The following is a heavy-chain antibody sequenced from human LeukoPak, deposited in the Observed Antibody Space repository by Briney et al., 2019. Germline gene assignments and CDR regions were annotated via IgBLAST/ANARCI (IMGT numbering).Heavy chain of an antibody. Sequence: KPSETLSLTCTVSGASVSRYYSYWVRQSPGKGLEWIGYVQYSGSTYYNPSLKSRVSLSVDASKNQFSLNLKSVTTADTAVYYCARVSSYGYLHFDYWGQGTLVTVSS. CDR3: ARVSSYGYLHFDY. V-gene: IGHV4-59*02. CDR2: VQYSGST. CDR1: GASVSRYY. J-gene: IGHJ4*02. D-gene: IGHD5-18*01.